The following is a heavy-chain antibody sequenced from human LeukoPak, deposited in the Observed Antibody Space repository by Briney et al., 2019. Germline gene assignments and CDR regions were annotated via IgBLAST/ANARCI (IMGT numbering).Heavy chain of an antibody. CDR3: ARYGDPTYYYYYYMDV. D-gene: IGHD4-17*01. Sequence: SETLSLTCTVSGGSISSSSYYWGWIRQPPGKGLEWIGSIYYSGSTYYNPSLKSRVTISVDTSKNQFSLKLSSVTAADTAVYYCARYGDPTYYYYYYMDVWGKGTTVTVSS. J-gene: IGHJ6*03. CDR1: GGSISSSSYY. CDR2: IYYSGST. V-gene: IGHV4-39*07.